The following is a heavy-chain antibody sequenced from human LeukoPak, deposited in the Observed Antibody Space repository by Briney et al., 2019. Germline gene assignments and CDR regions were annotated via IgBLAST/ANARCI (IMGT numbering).Heavy chain of an antibody. Sequence: SQTLSLTCTVSGGSIAGGSDYWSWIRQPAGKGLEWIGRIYTSGSTIYNPSLKSRVTISVDTSKTQFSLKLSSMTAADTAVYFCAREYGSSWTYWYFDLWGRGTLVTVSS. J-gene: IGHJ2*01. CDR3: AREYGSSWTYWYFDL. V-gene: IGHV4-61*02. CDR2: IYTSGST. D-gene: IGHD6-13*01. CDR1: GGSIAGGSDY.